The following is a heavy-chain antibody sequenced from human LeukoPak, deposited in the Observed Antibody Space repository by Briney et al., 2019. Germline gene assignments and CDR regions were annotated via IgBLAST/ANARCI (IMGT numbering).Heavy chain of an antibody. CDR2: ISSRGGYI. CDR1: GFSFSGYT. Sequence: GGSPRLSCAAFGFSFSGYTMNWVRQAPGKGLEWVSSISSRGGYIHYADSLKGRFTISRENAQNLLFLQLNSLRVEDTAVYYCARSRADSLDFWGRGTMVTVSS. J-gene: IGHJ3*01. CDR3: ARSRADSLDF. V-gene: IGHV3-21*01.